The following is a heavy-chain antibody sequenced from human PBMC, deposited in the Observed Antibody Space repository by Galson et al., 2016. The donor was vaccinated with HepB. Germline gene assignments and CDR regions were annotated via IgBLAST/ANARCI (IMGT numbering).Heavy chain of an antibody. D-gene: IGHD5-12*01. CDR3: AGDTHDYRRSNNYWGAFDI. Sequence: SLRLSCAASGFTLSDYWMAWVRQAPGKGLEWVADIKRDGSPKQYVESVKGRFTISRDNAEASVYLQMNSLRAEDTAIYYCAGDTHDYRRSNNYWGAFDIWGQGTMVTVSS. J-gene: IGHJ3*02. CDR1: GFTLSDYW. V-gene: IGHV3-7*03. CDR2: IKRDGSPK.